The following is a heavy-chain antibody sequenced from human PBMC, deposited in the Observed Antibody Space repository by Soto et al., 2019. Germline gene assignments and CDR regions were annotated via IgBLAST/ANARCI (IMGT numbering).Heavy chain of an antibody. J-gene: IGHJ4*02. V-gene: IGHV1-3*01. CDR3: ARGLGLYYFDY. D-gene: IGHD1-26*01. Sequence: QVQLVQSGAEVKKPGALVKVSCKASGYTFTSYAMYWVRQAPGQRLEWMGWINAGNGNTKYSQKFQGRVTITRDTSASTAYMELSSLRSEDTAVYYCARGLGLYYFDYWGQGTLVTVSS. CDR2: INAGNGNT. CDR1: GYTFTSYA.